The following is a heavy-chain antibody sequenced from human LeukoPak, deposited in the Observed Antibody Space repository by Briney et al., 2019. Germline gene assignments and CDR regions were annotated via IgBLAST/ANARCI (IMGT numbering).Heavy chain of an antibody. CDR2: ISTSSSYI. J-gene: IGHJ4*02. V-gene: IGHV3-21*01. CDR1: GFTFSSYT. CDR3: AKGVHSGSYDYFDY. D-gene: IGHD1-26*01. Sequence: KAGGSLSLSCAASGFTFSSYTMNWVRQAPGKGLEWVSSISTSSSYIYYADSVKGRFTISRDNAKNSLYLQMNSLRAEDTAVYYCAKGVHSGSYDYFDYWGQGTLVTVSS.